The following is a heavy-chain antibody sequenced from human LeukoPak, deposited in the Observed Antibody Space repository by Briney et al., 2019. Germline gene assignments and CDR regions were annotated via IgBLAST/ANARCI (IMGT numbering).Heavy chain of an antibody. CDR3: ARVEITIFGVVIPGAFDY. D-gene: IGHD3-3*01. J-gene: IGHJ4*02. CDR1: GGSISSGDYY. CDR2: IYYSGST. V-gene: IGHV4-61*08. Sequence: SETLSLTCTVSGGSISSGDYYWSWIRQPPGKGLEWIGYIYYSGSTNYNPSLKSRVTISVDTSKNQFSLKLSSVTAADTAVYYCARVEITIFGVVIPGAFDYWGQGTLVTVSS.